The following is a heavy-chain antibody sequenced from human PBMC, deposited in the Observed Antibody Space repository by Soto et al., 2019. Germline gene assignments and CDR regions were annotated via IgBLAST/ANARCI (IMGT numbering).Heavy chain of an antibody. V-gene: IGHV2-5*01. D-gene: IGHD3-10*01. Sequence: QITLKESGPTLVKPTQPLTLTCTFSGFSLSTRGVAVGWIRQPPGKALEWLALIYWYDDKRYSPSLKSRLTITKHTSKMQVVLTMTHMEPVDTATYYCAHSRGYHGSGCYSGTFWFDPWGQGTMVTVSS. CDR1: GFSLSTRGVA. CDR3: AHSRGYHGSGCYSGTFWFDP. CDR2: IYWYDDK. J-gene: IGHJ5*02.